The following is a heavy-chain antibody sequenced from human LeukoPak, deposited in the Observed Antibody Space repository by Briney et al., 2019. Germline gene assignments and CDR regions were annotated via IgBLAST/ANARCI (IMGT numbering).Heavy chain of an antibody. CDR3: ARRGVAGTPNYYYGMDV. V-gene: IGHV3-48*02. J-gene: IGHJ6*02. D-gene: IGHD6-19*01. CDR2: ISSSSSTI. CDR1: GFTFSSYS. Sequence: GGSLRLSCAASGFTFSSYSMNWVRQAPVKGLEWASYISSSSSTIYYADSVKGRFTISRDNAKNSLYLQMNSLRDEDTAVYYCARRGVAGTPNYYYGMDVWGQGTTVTVSS.